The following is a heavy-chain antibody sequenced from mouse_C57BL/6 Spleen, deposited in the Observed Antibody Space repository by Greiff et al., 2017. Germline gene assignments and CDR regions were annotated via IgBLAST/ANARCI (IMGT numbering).Heavy chain of an antibody. D-gene: IGHD4-1*01. V-gene: IGHV5-6*01. CDR2: ISSGGSYT. CDR3: ARLNWDLFAY. CDR1: GFTFSSYG. J-gene: IGHJ3*01. Sequence: EVQVVESGGDLVKPGGSLKLSCAASGFTFSSYGMSWVRQTPDKRLEWVATISSGGSYTYYPDSVKGRFTISRDNAKNTLYLQMSSLKSEDTAMYYCARLNWDLFAYWGQGTLVTVSA.